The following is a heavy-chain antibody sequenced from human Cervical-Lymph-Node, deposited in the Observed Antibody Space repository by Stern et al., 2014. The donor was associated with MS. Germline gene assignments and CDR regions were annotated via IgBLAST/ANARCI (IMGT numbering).Heavy chain of an antibody. CDR1: GGSISSYY. D-gene: IGHD4-17*01. Sequence: QVQLQESGPGLVKPSETLSLTCTVSGGSISSYYWSWIRQPPGQGLEWIGDIYYSGSTNYNPSLKSRVTISVDTSKNQFSLKLSSVTAADTAVYYCARCPTIYGDYSYYFDYWGQGTLVTVSS. CDR2: IYYSGST. CDR3: ARCPTIYGDYSYYFDY. V-gene: IGHV4-59*01. J-gene: IGHJ4*02.